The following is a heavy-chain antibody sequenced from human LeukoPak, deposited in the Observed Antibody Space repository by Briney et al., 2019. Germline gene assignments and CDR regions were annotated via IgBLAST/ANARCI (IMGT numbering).Heavy chain of an antibody. CDR3: AKEGLGYYYDSSGYYSSGGFEDY. J-gene: IGHJ4*02. D-gene: IGHD3-22*01. Sequence: PGGSLRLSCAASGFTFSSYAMSWVRQAPGKGLEWVSAISGSGGSTYYAGSVKGRFTISRDNSKNTLYLQTNSLRAEDTAVYYCAKEGLGYYYDSSGYYSSGGFEDYWGQGTLVTVSS. V-gene: IGHV3-23*01. CDR2: ISGSGGST. CDR1: GFTFSSYA.